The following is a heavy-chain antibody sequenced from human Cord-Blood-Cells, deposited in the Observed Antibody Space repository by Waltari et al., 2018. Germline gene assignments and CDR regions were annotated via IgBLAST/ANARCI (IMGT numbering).Heavy chain of an antibody. D-gene: IGHD6-13*01. CDR2: INHSGST. Sequence: QVQLQQWGAGLLKPSETLSLTCAVYGGSFSGHYWSWIRQPPGKGLEWIGEINHSGSTNYNPSLKSRVTISVDTSKNQFSLKLSSVTAADTAVYYCARGNRAAAFDYWGQGTLVTVSS. V-gene: IGHV4-34*01. CDR1: GGSFSGHY. J-gene: IGHJ4*02. CDR3: ARGNRAAAFDY.